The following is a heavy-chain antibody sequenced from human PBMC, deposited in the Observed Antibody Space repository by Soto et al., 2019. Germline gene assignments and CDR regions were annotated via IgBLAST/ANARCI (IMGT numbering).Heavy chain of an antibody. J-gene: IGHJ6*02. D-gene: IGHD2-21*02. Sequence: EVQLVESGGGLVQPGGSLRLSCAASGFTFSNYWMYWVRQAPGKGLVWVSRVNNDGTDTTHADSVKGRFTISRDNAENTLYLQMNSLRAADTAVYYCARGGLQHALDVWGQGSTVPVSS. V-gene: IGHV3-74*03. CDR1: GFTFSNYW. CDR2: VNNDGTDT. CDR3: ARGGLQHALDV.